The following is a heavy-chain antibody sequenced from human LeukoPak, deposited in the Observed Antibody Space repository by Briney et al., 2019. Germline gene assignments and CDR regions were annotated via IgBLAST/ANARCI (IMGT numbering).Heavy chain of an antibody. CDR2: IYYSGST. D-gene: IGHD4-17*01. CDR3: ASKYYGDYFLQLAAGRVQIDY. CDR1: GGSISSSSYY. V-gene: IGHV4-39*01. J-gene: IGHJ4*02. Sequence: PSETLSLTCTVSGGSISSSSYYWGWIRQPPGKGLEWIGSIYYSGSTYYNPSLKSRVTISVDTSENQFSLKLSSVTAADTAVYYCASKYYGDYFLQLAAGRVQIDYWGQGTLVTASS.